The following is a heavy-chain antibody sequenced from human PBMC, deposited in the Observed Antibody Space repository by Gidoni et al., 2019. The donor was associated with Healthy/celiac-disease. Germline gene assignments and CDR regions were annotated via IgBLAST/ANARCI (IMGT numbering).Heavy chain of an antibody. CDR2: INHSGST. V-gene: IGHV4-34*01. CDR1: GWSFRGYY. CDR3: ARGGRRSFGVVIIYMDV. D-gene: IGHD3-3*01. J-gene: IGHJ6*03. Sequence: QVQLQQWGAGLLKPSETLSLTCAVYGWSFRGYYWSWIRQPPGKGLEWIGEINHSGSTNYNPSLKSRVTISVDTSKNQFSLKLSSVTAADTAVYYCARGGRRSFGVVIIYMDVWGKGTTVTVSS.